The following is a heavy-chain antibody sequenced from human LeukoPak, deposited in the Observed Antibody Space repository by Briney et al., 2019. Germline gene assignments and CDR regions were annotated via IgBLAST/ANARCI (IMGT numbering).Heavy chain of an antibody. CDR3: TTRRYYGSGLDY. Sequence: GGSLRLSCAASGFNFGSYSMTWVRQAPGKGLEWVGRIKSKTDGGTTDYAAPVKGRFTISRDDSKNTLYLQMNSLKTEDTAVYYCTTRRYYGSGLDYWGQGTLVTVSS. J-gene: IGHJ4*02. V-gene: IGHV3-15*01. CDR2: IKSKTDGGTT. D-gene: IGHD3-10*01. CDR1: GFNFGSYS.